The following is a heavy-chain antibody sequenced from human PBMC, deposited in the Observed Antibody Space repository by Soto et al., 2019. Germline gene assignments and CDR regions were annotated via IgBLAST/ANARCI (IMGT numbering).Heavy chain of an antibody. CDR3: ARVGLGFGELPEDLDY. D-gene: IGHD3-10*01. Sequence: EVQLVESGGGLVQPGGSLRLSCAASGFTVSSNYMSWVRQAPGKGLEWVSVIYSGGSTYYADSVKGRFTISRDNSKNTLYLQMNSLRAEDTAVYYCARVGLGFGELPEDLDYWGQGTLVTVSS. V-gene: IGHV3-66*01. CDR2: IYSGGST. CDR1: GFTVSSNY. J-gene: IGHJ4*02.